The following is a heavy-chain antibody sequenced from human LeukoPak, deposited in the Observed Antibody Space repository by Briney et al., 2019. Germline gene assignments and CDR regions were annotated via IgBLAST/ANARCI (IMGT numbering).Heavy chain of an antibody. CDR2: ISYDGSYK. J-gene: IGHJ4*02. Sequence: GGSLRLSCAASGFTFNNYGIHYVRQAPGKGLEWVAVISYDGSYKFYADSVKGRFTISRDNSKSTLYLQMNSLRAEDTAVYYCAKDRYSGLNTIDYWGQGTLVTVSS. CDR1: GFTFNNYG. CDR3: AKDRYSGLNTIDY. D-gene: IGHD6-13*01. V-gene: IGHV3-30*18.